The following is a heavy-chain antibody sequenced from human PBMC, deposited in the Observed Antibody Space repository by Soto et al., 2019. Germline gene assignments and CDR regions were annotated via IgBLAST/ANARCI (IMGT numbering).Heavy chain of an antibody. V-gene: IGHV3-23*01. D-gene: IGHD6-13*01. Sequence: GGSLRLSCAASGFTFSSYAMSWVRQAPGKGLEWVSAISGSGGSTYYADSVKGRFTISRDNSKNTLYLQMNSLRAEDTAVYYCAKGGREIAAAGKVWYFDYWGQGTLVTVSS. CDR1: GFTFSSYA. CDR2: ISGSGGST. J-gene: IGHJ4*02. CDR3: AKGGREIAAAGKVWYFDY.